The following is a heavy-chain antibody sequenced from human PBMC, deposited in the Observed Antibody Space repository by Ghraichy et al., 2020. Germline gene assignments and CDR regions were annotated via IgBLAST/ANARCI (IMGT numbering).Heavy chain of an antibody. D-gene: IGHD4-17*01. CDR1: GFTFSSYG. CDR2: IWYDGSNK. CDR3: ARDGGMTTVTRVDY. J-gene: IGHJ4*02. V-gene: IGHV3-33*01. Sequence: GGSLRLSCAASGFTFSSYGMHWVRQAPGKGLEWVAVIWYDGSNKYYADSVKGQFTISRDNSKNTLYLQMNSLRAEDTAVYYCARDGGMTTVTRVDYWGQGTLVTVSS.